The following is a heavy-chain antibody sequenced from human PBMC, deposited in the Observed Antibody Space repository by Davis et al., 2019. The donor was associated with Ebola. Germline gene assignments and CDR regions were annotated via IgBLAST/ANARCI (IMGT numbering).Heavy chain of an antibody. V-gene: IGHV3-21*01. CDR2: ISSSSSYI. Sequence: PGGSLRLSCAASGFTFSSYSMNWVRQAPGKGLEWVSSISSSSSYIYYADSVKGRFTISRDNAKNSLYLQMNSLRAEDTAVYYCARDKLGWQLVQGFDYWGQGTLVTVSS. CDR1: GFTFSSYS. CDR3: ARDKLGWQLVQGFDY. J-gene: IGHJ4*02. D-gene: IGHD6-6*01.